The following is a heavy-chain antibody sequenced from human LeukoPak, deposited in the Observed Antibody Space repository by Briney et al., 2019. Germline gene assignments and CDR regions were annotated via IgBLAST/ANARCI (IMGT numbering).Heavy chain of an antibody. D-gene: IGHD5-12*01. V-gene: IGHV4-59*01. Sequence: SETLSLTCTVSGGSISNYYWSWIRQPPGKGLEWIGYIYYSGSTNYNPSLKSRVTISVDTSKNQFSLKLSSVTAADTAVYYCARSGGGYDWPTSFDYWGQGTLVTVSS. CDR3: ARSGGGYDWPTSFDY. CDR1: GGSISNYY. CDR2: IYYSGST. J-gene: IGHJ4*02.